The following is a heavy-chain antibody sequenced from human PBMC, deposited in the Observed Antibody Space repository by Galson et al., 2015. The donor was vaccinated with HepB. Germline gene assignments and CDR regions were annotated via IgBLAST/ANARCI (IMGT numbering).Heavy chain of an antibody. V-gene: IGHV3-23*01. CDR1: GFIFRNYA. J-gene: IGHJ4*02. Sequence: SLRLSCAASGFIFRNYAMTWVRQAPGTGLEWVSGMSDTGVNTYYADAVKDRFTISRDNSKKMLYLHMSGLRVEDTATYFCVKGADSNDDRYDYWGQGTLVTVSS. D-gene: IGHD1-1*01. CDR2: MSDTGVNT. CDR3: VKGADSNDDRYDY.